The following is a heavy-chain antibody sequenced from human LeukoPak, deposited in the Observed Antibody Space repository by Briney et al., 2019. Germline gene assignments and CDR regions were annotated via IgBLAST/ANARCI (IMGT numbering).Heavy chain of an antibody. J-gene: IGHJ5*02. Sequence: PGGSLRLSCAASGFTFSRYSMNWACQAPGKGLEWVSYISSSSSTTYYADSVKGRFTISRDNAKNSLYLQMNSLRAEDTAVYYCARDYGGYYGSGRADWFDPWGQGTLVTVSS. D-gene: IGHD3-10*01. V-gene: IGHV3-48*01. CDR2: ISSSSSTT. CDR3: ARDYGGYYGSGRADWFDP. CDR1: GFTFSRYS.